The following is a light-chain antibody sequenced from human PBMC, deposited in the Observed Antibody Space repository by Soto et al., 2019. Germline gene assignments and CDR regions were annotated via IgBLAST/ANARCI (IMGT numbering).Light chain of an antibody. Sequence: DIQMTQSPSSLSASVGDRVNITCRASQSISSYLNWYQQKPGKAPKLLIYAASSLQSGVPSRFSGIGSGTDFTLTISSVQPDDFATYYCQQYDSFSVTFGQGTRLEIK. CDR1: QSISSY. J-gene: IGKJ5*01. CDR3: QQYDSFSVT. CDR2: AAS. V-gene: IGKV1-39*01.